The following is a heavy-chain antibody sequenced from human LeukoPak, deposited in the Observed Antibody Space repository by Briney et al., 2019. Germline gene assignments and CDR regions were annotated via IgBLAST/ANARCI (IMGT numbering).Heavy chain of an antibody. J-gene: IGHJ4*02. CDR1: GFTFSSYG. CDR3: AKERCGGDCYQDY. Sequence: PGGSLRLSCAASGFTFSSYGMHWVRQAPGKGLEWVAVISYDGSNKYYADSVKGRFTTSRDNSKNTLYLQMNSLRAEDTAVYYCAKERCGGDCYQDYWGQGTLVTVSS. CDR2: ISYDGSNK. D-gene: IGHD2-21*02. V-gene: IGHV3-30*18.